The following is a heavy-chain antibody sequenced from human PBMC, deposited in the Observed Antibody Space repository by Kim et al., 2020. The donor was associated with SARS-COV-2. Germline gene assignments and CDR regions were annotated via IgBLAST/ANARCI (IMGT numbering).Heavy chain of an antibody. J-gene: IGHJ5*02. D-gene: IGHD6-6*01. V-gene: IGHV7-4-1*02. CDR1: GYTFTSYA. CDR2: INTNTGNP. CDR3: ARERAVRRGSSSGWFDP. Sequence: ASVKVSCKASGYTFTSYAMNWVRQAPGQGLEWMGWINTNTGNPTYAQGFTGRFVFSLDTSVSTAYLQISSLKAEDTAVYYCARERAVRRGSSSGWFDPWGQGTLVTVSS.